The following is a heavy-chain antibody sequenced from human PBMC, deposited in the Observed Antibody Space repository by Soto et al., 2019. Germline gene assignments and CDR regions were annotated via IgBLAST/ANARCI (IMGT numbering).Heavy chain of an antibody. CDR1: GYSFSSYA. V-gene: IGHV1-3*01. Sequence: QVQLVQSGAEVKEPGASVKVSCKASGYSFSSYAMHWVRQAPGQRLEWMGWINAGNGNTKYSQKFQGRVTITRDTSASKAYMELSRLRSEDLAVYYCARDRGYCGGNSCYNPVFDFWGQGTLVTVSS. J-gene: IGHJ4*02. D-gene: IGHD2-21*01. CDR2: INAGNGNT. CDR3: ARDRGYCGGNSCYNPVFDF.